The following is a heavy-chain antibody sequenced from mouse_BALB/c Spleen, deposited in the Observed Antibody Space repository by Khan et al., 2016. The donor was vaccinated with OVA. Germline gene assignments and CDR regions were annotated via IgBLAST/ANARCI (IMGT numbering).Heavy chain of an antibody. J-gene: IGHJ3*01. CDR3: ARDRIDY. Sequence: QVQLKQSGAELAKPGASVKMSCKASGYTFTSYWMHWVKQRPGQGLEWIGYINPSAGYTDYNQKFKDKATLTADKSSSTAYMQLNSLTSEDSAVYDCARDRIDYWGKGTLVTVSA. CDR2: INPSAGYT. V-gene: IGHV1-7*01. CDR1: GYTFTSYW.